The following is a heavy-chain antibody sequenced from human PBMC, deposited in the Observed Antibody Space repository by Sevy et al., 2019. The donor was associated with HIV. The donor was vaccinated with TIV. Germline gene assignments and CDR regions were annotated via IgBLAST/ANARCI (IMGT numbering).Heavy chain of an antibody. CDR1: GFTVTTTY. Sequence: GGSLRLSCAASGFTVTTTYMSWVRQAPGKGLEWVAVIYSGGSTYYADSVKGRVTISRENSKNMMYLRMNSLRAEDRAVDYCARDGGRGYSRSDGAFDIWGQGTMVTVSS. J-gene: IGHJ3*02. CDR2: IYSGGST. V-gene: IGHV3-53*01. CDR3: ARDGGRGYSRSDGAFDI. D-gene: IGHD5-18*01.